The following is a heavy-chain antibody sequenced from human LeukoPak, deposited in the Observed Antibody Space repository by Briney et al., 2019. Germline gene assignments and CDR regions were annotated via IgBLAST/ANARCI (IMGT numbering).Heavy chain of an antibody. D-gene: IGHD3-22*01. J-gene: IGHJ4*02. CDR2: ISGSGGST. CDR3: AKTPLQYYYDSSGYSIVTDY. CDR1: GFTFSSYA. Sequence: PGGSLRLSCAASGFTFSSYAMSWVRQAPGKGLEWVSAISGSGGSTYYADSVKGRFTISRDNSKNTLYLQMTSLRAEDTAVYYCAKTPLQYYYDSSGYSIVTDYWGQGTLVTVSS. V-gene: IGHV3-23*01.